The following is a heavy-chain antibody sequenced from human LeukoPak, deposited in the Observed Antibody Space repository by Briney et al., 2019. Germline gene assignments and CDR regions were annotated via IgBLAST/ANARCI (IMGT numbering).Heavy chain of an antibody. CDR2: ISSSSSYI. D-gene: IGHD5-18*01. J-gene: IGHJ4*02. CDR3: AREWDTAMSVDY. CDR1: GFTFSSYS. V-gene: IGHV3-21*01. Sequence: GGSLRLSCAASGFTFSSYSMNWVRQAPGKGLEWVSSISSSSSYIYYADSVKGRFTISRDNAKNSLYLQMNSLRAEDTAVYYCAREWDTAMSVDYWGQGTLVTVSS.